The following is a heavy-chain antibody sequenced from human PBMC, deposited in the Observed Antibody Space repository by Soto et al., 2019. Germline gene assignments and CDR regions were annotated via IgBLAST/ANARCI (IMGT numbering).Heavy chain of an antibody. CDR2: ISSSSSYI. V-gene: IGHV3-21*01. J-gene: IGHJ4*02. D-gene: IGHD6-13*01. Sequence: GGSLRLSCAASGFTFSSYSMNWVRQAPGKGLEWVSSISSSSSYIYYADSVKGRFTISRDNAKNSLYLQMNSLRAEDTAVYYCAREGSHIAAAGESWVTATPLDYWGQGTLVTVSS. CDR3: AREGSHIAAAGESWVTATPLDY. CDR1: GFTFSSYS.